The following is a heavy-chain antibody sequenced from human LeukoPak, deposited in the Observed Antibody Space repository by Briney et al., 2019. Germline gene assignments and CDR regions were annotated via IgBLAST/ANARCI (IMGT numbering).Heavy chain of an antibody. V-gene: IGHV3-30-3*01. CDR2: ISYDGSNK. CDR3: ARGGDYAEYDY. D-gene: IGHD4-17*01. CDR1: GFTFSSYA. J-gene: IGHJ4*02. Sequence: GGSLRLSCAASGFTFSSYAMHWVRQAPGKGLEWVAVISYDGSNKYYADSVKGRFTISRDNSKNTLYLQMNSLRAEDTAVYYCARGGDYAEYDYGGQGTLVTVPS.